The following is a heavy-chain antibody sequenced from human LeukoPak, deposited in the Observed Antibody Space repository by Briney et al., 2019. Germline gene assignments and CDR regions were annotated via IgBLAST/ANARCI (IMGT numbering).Heavy chain of an antibody. D-gene: IGHD6-19*01. CDR2: INPSGST. V-gene: IGHV4-34*01. J-gene: IGHJ5*02. CDR3: ARGTRYSSGWSGKWFGP. Sequence: SETLSLTSAVYAGSFSGYYWSWIRQPPGKGLEWIGEINPSGSTTYHPSLKSRVTIAVDTSKSQFSLKLSSVTAADTVVYYCARGTRYSSGWSGKWFGPWGQGTLVTVSS. CDR1: AGSFSGYY.